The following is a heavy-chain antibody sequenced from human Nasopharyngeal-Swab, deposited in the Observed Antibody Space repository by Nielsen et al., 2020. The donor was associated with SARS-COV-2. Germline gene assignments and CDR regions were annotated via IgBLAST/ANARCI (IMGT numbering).Heavy chain of an antibody. Sequence: GGSLRLSCAASGFTFSDYGIQWVRQAPGKGLEWVGVVSSDGSNKYYSDSAKGRFALSRDNSKNTVDLQMNSLTAEDTAVYYCAAGTWYRGGYDAFDVWGQETVVTVSS. CDR2: VSSDGSNK. D-gene: IGHD6-25*01. CDR3: AAGTWYRGGYDAFDV. J-gene: IGHJ3*01. CDR1: GFTFSDYG. V-gene: IGHV3-30*03.